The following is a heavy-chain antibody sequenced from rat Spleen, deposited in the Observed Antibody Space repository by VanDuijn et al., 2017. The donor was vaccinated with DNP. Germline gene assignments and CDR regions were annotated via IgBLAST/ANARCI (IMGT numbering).Heavy chain of an antibody. CDR3: ARWTRYFDY. J-gene: IGHJ2*01. CDR2: ISYSGGT. CDR1: GYSITSNY. Sequence: EVQLQESGSGLVKPSQSLSLTCSVTGYSITSNYWGWIRKFPGNKMEYIGHISYSGGTNYNPSLRSRISITRDTSKNHFFLQLDFVTTEDTATYYCARWTRYFDYWGQGVMVTVSS. D-gene: IGHD1-7*01. V-gene: IGHV3-1*01.